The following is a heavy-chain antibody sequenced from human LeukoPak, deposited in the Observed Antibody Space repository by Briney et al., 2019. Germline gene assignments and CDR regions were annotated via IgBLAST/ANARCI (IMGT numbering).Heavy chain of an antibody. CDR3: ARFLGTIFGVDFDY. V-gene: IGHV1-18*01. D-gene: IGHD3-3*01. Sequence: ASVKVSCKVSGYTLTELSMHWVRQAPGQGLEWMGWISAYNGNTNYAQKLQGRVTMTTDTSTSTAYMELRSLRSDDTAVYYCARFLGTIFGVDFDYWGQGTLVTVSS. CDR1: GYTLTELS. CDR2: ISAYNGNT. J-gene: IGHJ4*02.